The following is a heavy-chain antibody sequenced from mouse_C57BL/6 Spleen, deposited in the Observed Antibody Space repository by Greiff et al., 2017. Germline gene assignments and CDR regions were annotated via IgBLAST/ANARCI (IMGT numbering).Heavy chain of an antibody. J-gene: IGHJ4*01. CDR2: IDPSDSYT. CDR3: ARRRLFYAMDY. Sequence: QVQLQQPGAELVRPGTSVKLSCKASGYTFTSYWMHWVKQRPGQGLEWIGVIDPSDSYTNYNQKFKGKATLTVDTSSSTAYMQLSSLTSEDSAVYYCARRRLFYAMDYWGQGTSVTVSS. CDR1: GYTFTSYW. V-gene: IGHV1-59*01.